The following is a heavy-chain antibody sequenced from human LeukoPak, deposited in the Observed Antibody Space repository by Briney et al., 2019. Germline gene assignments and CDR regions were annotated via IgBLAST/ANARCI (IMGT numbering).Heavy chain of an antibody. V-gene: IGHV3-23*01. CDR3: AKEGDDILTGYWYFDY. CDR1: GFTFSSYA. Sequence: GGSLRLSCAASGFTFSSYAMSWVSQAPGKGLEWVSAISGSGGSTYYADSVKGRFTISRDNSKNTLYLQMNSLRAEDAAVYYCAKEGDDILTGYWYFDYWGQGTLVTVSS. CDR2: ISGSGGST. J-gene: IGHJ4*02. D-gene: IGHD3-9*01.